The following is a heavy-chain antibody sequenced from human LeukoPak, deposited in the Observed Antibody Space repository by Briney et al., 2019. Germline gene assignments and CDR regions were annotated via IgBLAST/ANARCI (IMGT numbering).Heavy chain of an antibody. CDR1: GYTFTSYD. CDR2: MNPNSGNT. CDR3: ARGRGYYGSGSPINAFDI. Sequence: ASVKVPCKASGYTFTSYDINWVRQATGQGLEWMGWMNPNSGNTGYAQKFQGRVTITRNTSISTAYMELSSLRSEDTAVYYCARGRGYYGSGSPINAFDIWGQGTMVTVSS. V-gene: IGHV1-8*03. J-gene: IGHJ3*02. D-gene: IGHD3-10*01.